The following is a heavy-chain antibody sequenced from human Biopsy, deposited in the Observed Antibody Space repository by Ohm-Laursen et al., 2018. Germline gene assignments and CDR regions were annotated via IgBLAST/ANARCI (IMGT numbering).Heavy chain of an antibody. CDR1: GNTFATYN. V-gene: IGHV1-46*01. J-gene: IGHJ6*02. Sequence: ASVKVSCKASGNTFATYNIHWVRQAPGQGLEWMGGISPSGATTSFSQKFQGRITMTRDTSTGTVYMDLNSLGSEDTAVYYFARAGVGSDGTDSYFYGMDVWGPGTTVTVSS. D-gene: IGHD5-24*01. CDR3: ARAGVGSDGTDSYFYGMDV. CDR2: ISPSGATT.